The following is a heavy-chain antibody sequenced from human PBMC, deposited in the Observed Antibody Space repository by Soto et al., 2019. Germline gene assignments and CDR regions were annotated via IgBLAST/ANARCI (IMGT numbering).Heavy chain of an antibody. CDR1: GGSFSGYY. CDR2: INHSGST. Sequence: PSETLSLTCAVYGGSFSGYYWSWIHQPPGKGLEWIGEINHSGSTNYNPSLKSRVTISVDTSKNQFSLKLSSVTAADTAVYYCARGYSSSWYRYYYGMDVWGQGTTVTVSS. D-gene: IGHD6-13*01. CDR3: ARGYSSSWYRYYYGMDV. V-gene: IGHV4-34*01. J-gene: IGHJ6*02.